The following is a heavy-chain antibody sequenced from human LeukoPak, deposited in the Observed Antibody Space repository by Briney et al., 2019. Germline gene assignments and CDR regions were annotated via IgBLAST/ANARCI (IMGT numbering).Heavy chain of an antibody. CDR2: IVVGSGNT. D-gene: IGHD5-24*01. Sequence: ASVKVSCKASGFTFTSSAVQWVRQARGQRLEWIGWIVVGSGNTNYAQKFQGRVTITRDTSASTAYMELSSLRSEDTAVYYCVRARVEMATIPFDYWGQGTLVTVSS. V-gene: IGHV1-58*01. J-gene: IGHJ4*02. CDR3: VRARVEMATIPFDY. CDR1: GFTFTSSA.